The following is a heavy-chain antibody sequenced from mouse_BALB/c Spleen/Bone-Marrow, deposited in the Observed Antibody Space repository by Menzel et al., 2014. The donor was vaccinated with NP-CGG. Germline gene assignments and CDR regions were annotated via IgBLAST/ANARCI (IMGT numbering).Heavy chain of an antibody. Sequence: QVQLQQSGPGLVQPSQSLSITCTVSGFSLTSHGVHRVRQSPGKGLEWLGVIWSGGSTDYNAAFISRLSISKDNSKSQVFFKMNSLQVNDTAIYCCARYGNILDYWGQGTTFTVSS. CDR2: IWSGGST. CDR1: GFSLTSHG. CDR3: ARYGNILDY. D-gene: IGHD1-1*01. J-gene: IGHJ2*01. V-gene: IGHV2-2*02.